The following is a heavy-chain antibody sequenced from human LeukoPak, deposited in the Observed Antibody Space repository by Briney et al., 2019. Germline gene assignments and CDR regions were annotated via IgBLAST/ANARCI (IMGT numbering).Heavy chain of an antibody. CDR2: ISYNGNNK. V-gene: IGHV3-30*03. J-gene: IGHJ5*02. CDR3: ARAPYSSSWYLFDP. CDR1: GFTFSSYG. Sequence: GGSLRLSCAASGFTFSSYGMHWVLQAPGKGLEWVAVISYNGNNKYYADSVKGRFTISRDNSKNTLYLQMNSLRAEDTAVYYCARAPYSSSWYLFDPWGQGTLVTVSS. D-gene: IGHD6-13*01.